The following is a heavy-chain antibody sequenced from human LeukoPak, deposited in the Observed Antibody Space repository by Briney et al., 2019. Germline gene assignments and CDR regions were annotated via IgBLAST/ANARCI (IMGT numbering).Heavy chain of an antibody. CDR1: GFTFSSYA. J-gene: IGHJ4*02. Sequence: GGSLRLSCAASGFTFSSYAMSWVRQAPGKGLEWVSAISGSGGSTYYADSVKGRFTISRDNSKNTLYLQMNSLRAEDTAVYYRAKATHKSGYLLDYWGQGTLVTVSS. CDR3: AKATHKSGYLLDY. CDR2: ISGSGGST. D-gene: IGHD5-12*01. V-gene: IGHV3-23*01.